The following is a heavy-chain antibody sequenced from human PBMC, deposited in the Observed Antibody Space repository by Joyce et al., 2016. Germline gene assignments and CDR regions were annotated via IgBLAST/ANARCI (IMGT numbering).Heavy chain of an antibody. CDR1: GGNFRSYA. Sequence: QVQLVQSGAEVKKPGSSVKVSCKASGGNFRSYAISWVRQAPGQGLEWKGGIIPLLGSQKYAQKFKGRVTITADEFTNTAYMELRSLKSEDTAVYYCARGMVGGADDSTNDYWGQGTLVTVSS. D-gene: IGHD3-10*01. V-gene: IGHV1-69*01. J-gene: IGHJ4*02. CDR3: ARGMVGGADDSTNDY. CDR2: IIPLLGSQ.